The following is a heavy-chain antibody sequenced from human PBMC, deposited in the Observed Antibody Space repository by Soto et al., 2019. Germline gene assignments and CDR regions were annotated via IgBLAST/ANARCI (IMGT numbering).Heavy chain of an antibody. Sequence: ASVKVSCKASGYTFTSYGISWVRQAPGQGLEWMGWISAYNGNTNYAQKLQGRVTMTTDTSKSTAYMELRSLRSDDTAVYYCARDGITIFGVVINYYYYYMDVWGKGTTVTVSS. CDR3: ARDGITIFGVVINYYYYYMDV. J-gene: IGHJ6*03. V-gene: IGHV1-18*01. CDR1: GYTFTSYG. CDR2: ISAYNGNT. D-gene: IGHD3-3*01.